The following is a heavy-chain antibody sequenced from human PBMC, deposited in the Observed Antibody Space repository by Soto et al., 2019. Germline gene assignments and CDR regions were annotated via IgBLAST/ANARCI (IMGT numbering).Heavy chain of an antibody. CDR3: AREGSYSAYNFAHGIQLWSFDF. CDR1: GGSINTFY. CDR2: IFSSGST. Sequence: SETLSLTCTVSGGSINTFYWSWVRQPAGKGLEWIGRIFSSGSTSFDPSLESRVAMSVDTSKNHFSLNLSSVTAADMAVYYCAREGSYSAYNFAHGIQLWSFDFWGQGALVTVSS. V-gene: IGHV4-4*07. D-gene: IGHD5-12*01. J-gene: IGHJ4*02.